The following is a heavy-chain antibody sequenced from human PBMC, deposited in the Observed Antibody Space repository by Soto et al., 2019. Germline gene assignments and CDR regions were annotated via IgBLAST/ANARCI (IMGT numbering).Heavy chain of an antibody. CDR1: GFTFSTYA. J-gene: IGHJ4*02. Sequence: EVQLLESGGGLVRPGGSLRLSCSASGFTFSTYAMSWVRQAPGKGLEWVSYISGGGGTTYYADSVKGRFTISRDKSKNTMYLEMNSLRDEDTAVYYCAKDRYCGGGSGQSSYFDYWGQGTLVTVSS. CDR2: ISGGGGTT. D-gene: IGHD2-21*01. V-gene: IGHV3-23*01. CDR3: AKDRYCGGGSGQSSYFDY.